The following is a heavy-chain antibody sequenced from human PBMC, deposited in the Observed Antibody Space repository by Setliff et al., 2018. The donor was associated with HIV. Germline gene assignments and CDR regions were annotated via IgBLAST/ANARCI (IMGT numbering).Heavy chain of an antibody. D-gene: IGHD5-18*01. Sequence: ASVKVSCKASGYTFSTYDFNWVRQAAGQGLEWMGWMSPKNNGSGFAQKFQARLTMTWNTSTNTAYMELRSLTSDDTAVYYCARGRYNSRIDVWGQVTTVTV. J-gene: IGHJ6*02. CDR3: ARGRYNSRIDV. CDR1: GYTFSTYD. V-gene: IGHV1-8*01. CDR2: MSPKNNGS.